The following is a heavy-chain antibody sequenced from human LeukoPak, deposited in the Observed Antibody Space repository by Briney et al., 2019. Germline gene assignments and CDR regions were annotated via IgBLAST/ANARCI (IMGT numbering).Heavy chain of an antibody. CDR1: GGSISSRNW. J-gene: IGHJ3*02. CDR3: ASKRFGYDSSGYYKQDDAFDI. Sequence: SGTLSLTCAVSGGSISSRNWWSWVRQPPGKGREWIGEIYHSGSTNYNPSLKSRVTISVDKSKNQFSLKLSSVTAADTAVYYCASKRFGYDSSGYYKQDDAFDIWGQGTMVTVSS. D-gene: IGHD3-22*01. V-gene: IGHV4-4*02. CDR2: IYHSGST.